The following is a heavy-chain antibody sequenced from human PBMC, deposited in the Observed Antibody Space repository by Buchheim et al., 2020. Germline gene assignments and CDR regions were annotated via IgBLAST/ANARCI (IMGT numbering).Heavy chain of an antibody. V-gene: IGHV3-48*03. CDR2: ISSSGSTI. D-gene: IGHD6-19*01. Sequence: EVQLVESGGGLVQPGGSLRLSCAASGFTFSSYEMNWVRQAPGKGLEWVSYISSSGSTIYYADSVKGRFTISRDNAKNSLYLQMNSLRAEDTAVYYCASPPVGAQWLALGYFDYWGQGTL. CDR3: ASPPVGAQWLALGYFDY. J-gene: IGHJ4*02. CDR1: GFTFSSYE.